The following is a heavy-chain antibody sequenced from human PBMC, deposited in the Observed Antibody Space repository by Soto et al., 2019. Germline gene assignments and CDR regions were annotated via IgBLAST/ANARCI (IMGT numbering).Heavy chain of an antibody. CDR3: AKGISAWPTSSFDS. CDR2: ISGSGGST. CDR1: GFTFSSYA. Sequence: GGSLRLSCAASGFTFSSYAMSWVRQAPGKGLEWVSAISGSGGSTYYADSVKGRFTISRDNSKNTLYLQMNSLRAEDTALYYCAKGISAWPTSSFDSRGQGTLVTVSS. J-gene: IGHJ4*02. V-gene: IGHV3-23*01. D-gene: IGHD2-21*01.